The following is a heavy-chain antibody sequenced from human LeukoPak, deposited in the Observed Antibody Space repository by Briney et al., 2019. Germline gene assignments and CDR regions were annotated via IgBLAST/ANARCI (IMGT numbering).Heavy chain of an antibody. CDR2: ISSSSSYI. Sequence: GGSLRLSCAASGLTFSSYSMNWVRQAPGKGLEWVSSISSSSSYIYYADSVKGRFTISRDNAKNSLYLQMNSLRAEDTAVYYCAREYRYSYALDYWGQGTLVTVSS. CDR1: GLTFSSYS. D-gene: IGHD5-18*01. V-gene: IGHV3-21*01. J-gene: IGHJ4*02. CDR3: AREYRYSYALDY.